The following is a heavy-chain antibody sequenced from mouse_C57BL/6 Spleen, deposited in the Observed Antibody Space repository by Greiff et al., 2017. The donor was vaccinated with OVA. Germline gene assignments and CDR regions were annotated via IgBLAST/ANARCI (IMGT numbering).Heavy chain of an antibody. D-gene: IGHD1-1*01. V-gene: IGHV1-69*01. CDR1: GYTFTSYW. CDR2: IDPSDSYT. Sequence: QVQLKQPGAELVMPGASVKLSCKASGYTFTSYWMHWAKQRPGQGLEWIGEIDPSDSYTNYNQKFKGKSTLTVDKSSSTAYMQLSSLTSEDSAVYYCARHGSSYVNWYFDVWGTGTTVTVSS. CDR3: ARHGSSYVNWYFDV. J-gene: IGHJ1*03.